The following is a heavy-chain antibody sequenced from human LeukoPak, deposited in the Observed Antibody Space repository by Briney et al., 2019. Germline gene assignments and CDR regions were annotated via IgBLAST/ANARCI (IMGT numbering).Heavy chain of an antibody. Sequence: SQTLSLTCAISGDSVSSSSSSWNWFRQSPSGGLEWLGRTYYYSDISRWLYDYAVSVEGRITISPDTSKDQVSLTLNSVTAADTAVYYCARRSYSGYVGHFDHWGQGSLVTVSS. CDR2: TYYYSDISRWLY. J-gene: IGHJ5*02. D-gene: IGHD5-12*01. V-gene: IGHV6-1*01. CDR3: ARRSYSGYVGHFDH. CDR1: GDSVSSSSSS.